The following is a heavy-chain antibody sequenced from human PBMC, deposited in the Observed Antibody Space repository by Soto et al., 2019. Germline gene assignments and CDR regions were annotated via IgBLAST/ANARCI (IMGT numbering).Heavy chain of an antibody. CDR1: GGSISSFY. D-gene: IGHD2-2*01. J-gene: IGHJ3*02. CDR2: IYYSGST. CDR3: ARTYCDSTSCYDAFDI. V-gene: IGHV4-59*08. Sequence: SETLSLTCTVSGGSISSFYWGWIRQPPGKGLEWIGYIYYSGSTNYNPSLKSRVTISVDTSRNQFSLKLRSVTAADTAVYYCARTYCDSTSCYDAFDIWGQGTMVT.